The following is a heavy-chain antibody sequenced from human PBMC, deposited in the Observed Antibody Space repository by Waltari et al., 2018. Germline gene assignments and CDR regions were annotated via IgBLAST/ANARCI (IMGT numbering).Heavy chain of an antibody. J-gene: IGHJ6*02. D-gene: IGHD4-4*01. CDR1: GGSISSYY. CDR3: ARDRGDYSNSYYYYGMDV. CDR2: IYYSGST. V-gene: IGHV4-59*01. Sequence: QVQLQESGPGLVKPSETLSLTCTVSGGSISSYYWSWIRQPPGKGLEWIGYIYYSGSTNYNPSLKSRVTISVDTSKNQFSLKLSSVTAADTAVYYCARDRGDYSNSYYYYGMDVWGQGTTVTVSS.